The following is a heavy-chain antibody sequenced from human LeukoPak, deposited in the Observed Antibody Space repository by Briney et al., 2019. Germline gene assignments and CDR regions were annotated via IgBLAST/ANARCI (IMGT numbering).Heavy chain of an antibody. CDR2: IYTSGST. Sequence: SETLSLTCTVSGGSISSGSYYWSWIRQPAGKGLEWIGRIYTSGSTNYNPSLKSRVTISVDTSKNQFSLKLSSVTAADTAVYYCARHRDCSSTSCYHFDYWGQGTLVTVSS. D-gene: IGHD2-2*01. CDR3: ARHRDCSSTSCYHFDY. CDR1: GGSISSGSYY. V-gene: IGHV4-61*02. J-gene: IGHJ4*02.